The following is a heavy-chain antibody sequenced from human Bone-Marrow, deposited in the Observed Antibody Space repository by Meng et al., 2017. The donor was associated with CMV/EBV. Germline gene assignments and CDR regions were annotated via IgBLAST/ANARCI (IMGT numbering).Heavy chain of an antibody. Sequence: ASVKVSCKTSGYNFRHYGISWVRQAPGEGLEWMGWITPYNGDTKYAQKIQGRLTMTTDTSTSTSYMELRSLRSDDTAVYYCARDVALLWFGELLSGFDYWGQGTLVTVSS. J-gene: IGHJ4*02. CDR1: GYNFRHYG. CDR3: ARDVALLWFGELLSGFDY. D-gene: IGHD3-10*01. CDR2: ITPYNGDT. V-gene: IGHV1-18*01.